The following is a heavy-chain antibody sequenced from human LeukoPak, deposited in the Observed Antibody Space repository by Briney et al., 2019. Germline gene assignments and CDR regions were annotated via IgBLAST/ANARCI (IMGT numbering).Heavy chain of an antibody. Sequence: ASVKVCCKASGYTFTGYYMRWVRQAPGQGLEWMGWINPNSGGTNYAQKFQGRVTMTRDTSISTAYMELSRLRSDDTAVYYCARGTMVRGVIIYYFDYWGQGTLVTVSS. V-gene: IGHV1-2*02. CDR2: INPNSGGT. D-gene: IGHD3-10*01. CDR3: ARGTMVRGVIIYYFDY. J-gene: IGHJ4*02. CDR1: GYTFTGYY.